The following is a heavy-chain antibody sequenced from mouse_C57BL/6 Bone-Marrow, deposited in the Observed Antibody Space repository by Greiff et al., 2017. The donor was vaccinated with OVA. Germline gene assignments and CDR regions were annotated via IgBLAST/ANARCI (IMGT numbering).Heavy chain of an antibody. CDR3: TTCGNVFAY. V-gene: IGHV14-4*01. D-gene: IGHD2-1*01. CDR1: GFNIKDDY. J-gene: IGHJ3*01. CDR2: IDPENGDT. Sequence: VQLQQSGAELVRPGASVKLSCTASGFNIKDDYMHWVKQRPEQGLEWIGWIDPENGDTEYASKFQGKATITADTSSNTAYLQLSSLTSEDTAVYYCTTCGNVFAYWGQGILVTVSA.